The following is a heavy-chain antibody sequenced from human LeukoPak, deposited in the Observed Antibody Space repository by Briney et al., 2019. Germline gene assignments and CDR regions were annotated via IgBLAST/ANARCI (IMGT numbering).Heavy chain of an antibody. CDR3: AREGEDFNWNGYIDY. CDR1: GGSFSGYY. CDR2: IYYSGST. V-gene: IGHV4-30-4*08. Sequence: PSETLSLTCAVYGGSFSGYYWSWLRQPPGKGLEWIGYIYYSGSTYYNPSLKSRVTISVDTSKNQFSLKLSSVTAADTAVYYCAREGEDFNWNGYIDYWGQGTLVTVSS. D-gene: IGHD1-1*01. J-gene: IGHJ4*02.